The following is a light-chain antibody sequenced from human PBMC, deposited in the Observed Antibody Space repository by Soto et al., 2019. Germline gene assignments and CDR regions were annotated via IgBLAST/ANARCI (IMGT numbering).Light chain of an antibody. J-gene: IGKJ3*01. CDR2: GPS. V-gene: IGKV3-20*01. CDR3: QHYGSALFT. Sequence: EIVLTQSPGTLSLSPGERATLSCRASQSFSSSYLAWYQQKPGQAPRLVIYGPSSRATGIPDRFSGSGSGTDFTLTISSLEPEDFAVYYCQHYGSALFTFGPGTKVDVK. CDR1: QSFSSSY.